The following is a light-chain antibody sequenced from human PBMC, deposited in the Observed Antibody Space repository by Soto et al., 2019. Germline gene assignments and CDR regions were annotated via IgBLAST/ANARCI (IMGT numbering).Light chain of an antibody. CDR1: SSDVGGYDY. CDR3: SSYTGGNPSYV. J-gene: IGLJ1*01. CDR2: EVT. Sequence: QSVLTQPPSASGSPGQSVTISCTGTSSDVGGYDYVSWYQQHPGRAPKLMIYEVTIRPSGVSDRFSGSKSGNTASLTVSGLPAEDEADYYCSSYTGGNPSYVFGTGTKVTVL. V-gene: IGLV2-8*01.